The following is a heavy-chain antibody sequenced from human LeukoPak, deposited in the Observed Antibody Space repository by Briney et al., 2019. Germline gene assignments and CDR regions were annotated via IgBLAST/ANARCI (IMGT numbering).Heavy chain of an antibody. CDR2: VYRSGTT. J-gene: IGHJ4*02. D-gene: IGHD1/OR15-1a*01. CDR3: ARENRVFDY. CDR1: GYSISSGYH. Sequence: PSETLSLTCVVSGYSISSGYHWGWIRQPPGKGLEWIGSVYRSGTTYYDPSFKSRVTISVDTSKNQISLKVRSVTAADTAMYYCARENRVFDYWGQGILVTVSS. V-gene: IGHV4-38-2*02.